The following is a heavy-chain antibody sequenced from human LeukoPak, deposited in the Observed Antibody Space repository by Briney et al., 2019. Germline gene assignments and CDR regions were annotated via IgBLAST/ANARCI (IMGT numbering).Heavy chain of an antibody. V-gene: IGHV1-69*13. J-gene: IGHJ6*02. D-gene: IGHD3-16*02. CDR2: IIPIFGTA. CDR1: GGTFSSYA. CDR3: ARWPSPPSRIVVGRPDGMDV. Sequence: GASVKVSCKASGGTFSSYAISWVRQAPGQGLEWMGGIIPIFGTANYAQKFQGRVTITADESTSTAYMELSSLRSEDTAVYYCARWPSPPSRIVVGRPDGMDVWGHGTKVTVSS.